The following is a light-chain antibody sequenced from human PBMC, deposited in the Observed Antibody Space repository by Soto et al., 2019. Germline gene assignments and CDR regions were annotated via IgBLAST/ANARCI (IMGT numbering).Light chain of an antibody. CDR1: QSVSSY. Sequence: EIVLTQSPATLSLSPGERATLSCRASQSVSSYLAWYQQKPGQAPRLLIYDASNRATGIPARFSGSGSGTEFTLTISSLQSEDFAVYYCQHYGSLPGTFGQGTRLEIK. CDR2: DAS. J-gene: IGKJ5*01. CDR3: QHYGSLPGT. V-gene: IGKV3-11*01.